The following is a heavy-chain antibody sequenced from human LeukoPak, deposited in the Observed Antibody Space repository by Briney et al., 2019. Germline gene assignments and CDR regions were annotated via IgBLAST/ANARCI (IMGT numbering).Heavy chain of an antibody. CDR1: GGSISSGSYY. D-gene: IGHD1-20*01. CDR2: IYYSGST. CDR3: AREFVNWNGGPFDY. Sequence: SQTLSLTCTVSGGSISSGSYYWGWIRQPPGKGLEWIGSIYYSGSTYYNPSLKSRVTISVDTSKNQFSLKLSSVTAADTAVYYCAREFVNWNGGPFDYWGQGTLVTVSS. J-gene: IGHJ4*02. V-gene: IGHV4-39*07.